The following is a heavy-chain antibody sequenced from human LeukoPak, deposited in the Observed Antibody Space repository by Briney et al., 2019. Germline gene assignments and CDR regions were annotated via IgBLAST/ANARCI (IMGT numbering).Heavy chain of an antibody. Sequence: GGSLRLSCAASGFTFSSYCMSWVRQAPGTGLEWVATLKQDESEKYYADSVKGRFTISRDNAKNSLYLQMNGLRAEDTAVYYCVRWYDAFDIWGQGTMVTVSS. V-gene: IGHV3-7*04. D-gene: IGHD2-15*01. J-gene: IGHJ3*02. CDR2: LKQDESEK. CDR3: VRWYDAFDI. CDR1: GFTFSSYC.